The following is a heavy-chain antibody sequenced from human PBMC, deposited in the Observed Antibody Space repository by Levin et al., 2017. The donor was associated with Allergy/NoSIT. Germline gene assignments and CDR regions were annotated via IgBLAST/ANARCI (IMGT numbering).Heavy chain of an antibody. CDR1: GYTFTSYG. J-gene: IGHJ3*02. Sequence: GESLKISCKASGYTFTSYGISWVRQAPGQGLEWMGWISAYNGNTNYAQKLQGRVTMTTDTSTSTAYMELRSLRSDDTAVYYCARDAGDYYGSGSYPEGIWGQGTMVTVSS. V-gene: IGHV1-18*01. D-gene: IGHD3-10*01. CDR3: ARDAGDYYGSGSYPEGI. CDR2: ISAYNGNT.